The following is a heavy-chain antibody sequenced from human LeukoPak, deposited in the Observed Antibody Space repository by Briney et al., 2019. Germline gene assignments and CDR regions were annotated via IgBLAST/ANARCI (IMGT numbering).Heavy chain of an antibody. J-gene: IGHJ4*02. D-gene: IGHD3-22*01. V-gene: IGHV4-39*02. CDR2: ISYGGST. CDR1: GGSISSNSNY. CDR3: AREPALETYYYDSSGYYPTGPFDY. Sequence: PSETLSLTCTVSGGSISSNSNYWAWIRQPPGRGLEWIGSISYGGSTYYSPSLESRVTISVDTSKNQFSLRLSSVTAADTAVYYCAREPALETYYYDSSGYYPTGPFDYWGQGTLVTVSS.